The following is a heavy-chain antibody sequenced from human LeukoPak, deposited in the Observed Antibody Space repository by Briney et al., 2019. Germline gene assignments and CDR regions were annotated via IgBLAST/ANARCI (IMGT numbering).Heavy chain of an antibody. J-gene: IGHJ4*02. Sequence: GGSLRLSCSASGFTFSTYWMSWVRQAPGKGLEWVSAISGSGGSTYYADSVKGRFTISRDNSKNTLYLQMSSLRAEDTAVYYCAKDALNYYDSSGYSRWGQGTLVTVSS. V-gene: IGHV3-23*01. CDR1: GFTFSTYW. D-gene: IGHD3-22*01. CDR3: AKDALNYYDSSGYSR. CDR2: ISGSGGST.